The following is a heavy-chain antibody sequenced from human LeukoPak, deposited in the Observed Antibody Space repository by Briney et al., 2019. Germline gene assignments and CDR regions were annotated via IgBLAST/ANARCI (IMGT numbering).Heavy chain of an antibody. Sequence: ASVKVSCKASGYSFTGYYIHWVRQAPGQGLEWMGWINPNSGVTNYAQKFQGRVTMTRDTSISTAYMELSRLISDDTAFYYCARDLPCSGGTCYSIENWGQGTLVTVSS. J-gene: IGHJ4*02. CDR1: GYSFTGYY. V-gene: IGHV1-2*02. CDR2: INPNSGVT. CDR3: ARDLPCSGGTCYSIEN. D-gene: IGHD2-15*01.